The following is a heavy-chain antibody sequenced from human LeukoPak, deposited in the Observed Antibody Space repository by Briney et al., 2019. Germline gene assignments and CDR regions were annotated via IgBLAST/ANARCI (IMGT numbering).Heavy chain of an antibody. CDR2: INSDGYSI. Sequence: QPGGSLRLSCAASGFTFSAYWMHWVRQAPGKGLVWLSRINSDGYSISYADSVKGRFTISRDNAKNTLYLQMNTLRPEDTAIYYCTRGVAVAGTDYWGQGILVTVSS. D-gene: IGHD6-19*01. J-gene: IGHJ4*02. V-gene: IGHV3-74*01. CDR1: GFTFSAYW. CDR3: TRGVAVAGTDY.